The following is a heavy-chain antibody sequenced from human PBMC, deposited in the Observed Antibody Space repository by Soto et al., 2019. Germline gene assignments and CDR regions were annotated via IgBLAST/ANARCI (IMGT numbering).Heavy chain of an antibody. J-gene: IGHJ4*02. CDR1: GGSVSSGSYY. V-gene: IGHV4-61*01. CDR2: IYYSGST. CDR3: ARLILGYSGYDSFDY. D-gene: IGHD5-12*01. Sequence: QVQLQESGPGLVKPSETLSLTCTVSGGSVSSGSYYWSWIRQPPGKGLEWIGYIYYSGSTNYNPSLKSRVTISVDTSKNQFSLKLSSGTAADTAVYYCARLILGYSGYDSFDYWGQGTLVTVSS.